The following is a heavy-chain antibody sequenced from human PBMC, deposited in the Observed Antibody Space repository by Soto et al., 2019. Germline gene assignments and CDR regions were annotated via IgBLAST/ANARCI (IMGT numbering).Heavy chain of an antibody. CDR3: ARDAYSRSSGGGNWFDP. D-gene: IGHD6-6*01. CDR2: IVPIFGTA. CDR1: GGPFASYT. J-gene: IGHJ5*02. V-gene: IGHV1-69*06. Sequence: QVQLVQSGAEVKKPGSSVKVSCKASGGPFASYTFTWVRQAPGQGLEWVGGIVPIFGTANYAQKFQGRVSITADKSTSTVYLDLRSLTSDDTAVYYCARDAYSRSSGGGNWFDPWGQGTLSPSPQ.